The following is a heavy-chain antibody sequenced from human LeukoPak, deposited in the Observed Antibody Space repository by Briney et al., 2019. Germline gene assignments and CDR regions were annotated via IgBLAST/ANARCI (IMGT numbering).Heavy chain of an antibody. Sequence: GGSLRLSCGASGFSFSSFTMNWVRQAPGKGLEWVSSISSSTNNIYYADSVKGRSTISRDNSKNTLYLQMNSLRAEDTAVYYCAKVMSVAGNYYFDYWGQGTLVTVSS. CDR3: AKVMSVAGNYYFDY. V-gene: IGHV3-21*04. J-gene: IGHJ4*02. CDR1: GFSFSSFT. CDR2: ISSSTNNI. D-gene: IGHD6-19*01.